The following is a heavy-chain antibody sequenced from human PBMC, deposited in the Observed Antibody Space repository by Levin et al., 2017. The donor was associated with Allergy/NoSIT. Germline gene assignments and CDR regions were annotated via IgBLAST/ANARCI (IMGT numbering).Heavy chain of an antibody. D-gene: IGHD5-24*01. Sequence: KVSCKASGYNFLSYWIGWVRQQPGKGLEWMGAIYPGDSDTRYSPSFQGQVTISADKSINTAYLQWSRLKASDTAMYFCARIDGWFDPWGQGTLVTVSS. J-gene: IGHJ5*02. CDR3: ARIDGWFDP. CDR2: IYPGDSDT. V-gene: IGHV5-51*01. CDR1: GYNFLSYW.